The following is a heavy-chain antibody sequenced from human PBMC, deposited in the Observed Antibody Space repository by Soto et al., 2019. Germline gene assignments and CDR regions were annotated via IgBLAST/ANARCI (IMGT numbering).Heavy chain of an antibody. V-gene: IGHV5-51*01. CDR2: IYPGDSDT. D-gene: IGHD6-13*01. J-gene: IGHJ5*02. CDR1: GYSFTSYW. Sequence: EVQLVQSGAEVKKPGESLKISCKGSGYSFTSYWIGWVRQMPGKGLEWMGIIYPGDSDTRYSPSFQGQVTISADKSISTAYLQWSSLKASDTAMYYCASTSIAAAGKDYTWFDPWAREPWSPSPQ. CDR3: ASTSIAAAGKDYTWFDP.